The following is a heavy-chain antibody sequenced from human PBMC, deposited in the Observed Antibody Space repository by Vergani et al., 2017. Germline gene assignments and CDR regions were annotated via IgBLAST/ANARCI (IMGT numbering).Heavy chain of an antibody. CDR2: IYYSGST. V-gene: IGHV4-39*07. CDR1: GGSISSSSYY. CDR3: ARDRRYCSSTSCYSATAYYYMDV. J-gene: IGHJ6*03. D-gene: IGHD2-2*01. Sequence: QLQLQESGPGLVKPSETLSLTCTVSGGSISSSSYYWGWIRQPPGKGLEWIGSIYYSGSTYYNPSLKSRVTISVDTSKNQFSLKLSSVTAADTAVYYCARDRRYCSSTSCYSATAYYYMDVWGKGTTVTVSS.